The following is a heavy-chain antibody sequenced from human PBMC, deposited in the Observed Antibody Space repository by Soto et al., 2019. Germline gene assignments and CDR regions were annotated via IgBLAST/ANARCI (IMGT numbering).Heavy chain of an antibody. Sequence: SETLSLTCTASGGSISSSSYHWGWIRQPPGKGLEWIGNSHYSGSAYYNPSLKSRVTISVDTSKNQVSLKLSSVTAADTAVYYCARTANWLDPWGQGTLVTVSS. CDR2: SHYSGSA. J-gene: IGHJ5*02. CDR3: ARTANWLDP. CDR1: GGSISSSSYH. V-gene: IGHV4-39*01.